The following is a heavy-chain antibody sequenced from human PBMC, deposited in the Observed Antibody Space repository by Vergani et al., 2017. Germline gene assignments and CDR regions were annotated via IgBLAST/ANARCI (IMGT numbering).Heavy chain of an antibody. D-gene: IGHD2-2*01. CDR2: ISYDGSNK. Sequence: QVQLVESGGGVVQPGRSLRLSCAASGFTFSSYALHWVRQAPGKGLEWVAVISYDGSNKYYADSVKGRFTISRDNSKNTLYLQMNSLRAEDTAVYYCAKARIVVVPAADDAFDIWGQGTMVTVSS. CDR3: AKARIVVVPAADDAFDI. CDR1: GFTFSSYA. J-gene: IGHJ3*02. V-gene: IGHV3-30*07.